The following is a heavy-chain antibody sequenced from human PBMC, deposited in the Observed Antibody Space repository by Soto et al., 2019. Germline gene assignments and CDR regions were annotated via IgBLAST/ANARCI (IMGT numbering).Heavy chain of an antibody. V-gene: IGHV1-69*13. CDR2: IIPIFGTA. J-gene: IGHJ6*02. Sequence: SVKVSCKASGGSFSSYAISWVRPAPGQGLEWMGGIIPIFGTANYAQKFQERVTITAGESTSTAYMELSSLISEDTAVYYCSRALASGCSSTSCPNYYYYGMDVWGQGTTVTVSS. D-gene: IGHD2-2*01. CDR3: SRALASGCSSTSCPNYYYYGMDV. CDR1: GGSFSSYA.